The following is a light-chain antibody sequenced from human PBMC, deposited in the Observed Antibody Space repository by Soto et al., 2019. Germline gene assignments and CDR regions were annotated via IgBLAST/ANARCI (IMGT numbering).Light chain of an antibody. V-gene: IGKV1-12*01. Sequence: DIQMTKSPSPVSASVGDRVTITCRASQAIDSWLAWYQQKPGEAPKLLIFTGSLLHSGVPPRFSGSGSGTDFTLTISSLQPEDFATYYCQQTLSFPPTFGQGTKVDIK. CDR1: QAIDSW. CDR2: TGS. J-gene: IGKJ1*01. CDR3: QQTLSFPPT.